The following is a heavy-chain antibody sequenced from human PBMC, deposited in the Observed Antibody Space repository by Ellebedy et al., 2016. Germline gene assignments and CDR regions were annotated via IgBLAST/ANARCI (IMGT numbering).Heavy chain of an antibody. CDR2: INAGNGNT. CDR1: GGTFSSYA. CDR3: ARDYYDSSGYLGFVY. V-gene: IGHV1-3*01. J-gene: IGHJ4*02. D-gene: IGHD3-22*01. Sequence: ASVKVSXXASGGTFSSYAINWVRQATGQGLEWMGWINAGNGNTKYSQKFQGRVTITRDTSASTAYMELSSLRSEDTAVYYYARDYYDSSGYLGFVYWGQGTLVTVSS.